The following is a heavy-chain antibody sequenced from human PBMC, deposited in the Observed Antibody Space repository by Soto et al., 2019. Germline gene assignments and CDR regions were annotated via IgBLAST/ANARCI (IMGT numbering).Heavy chain of an antibody. V-gene: IGHV4-4*02. D-gene: IGHD3-10*01. CDR3: ARERAFGESSPGYYYYGMAV. CDR2: IYHSGST. CDR1: GGSISSSSW. J-gene: IGHJ6*02. Sequence: QVQLQESGPGLVKPSGTLSLTSAVSGGSISSSSWWSGFGKTQGKGMEWIGEIYHSGSTNYNPSLKSRVTISVDKSTNQFSLKLSSVSAADTAVYYCARERAFGESSPGYYYYGMAVWGQGTTVTVSS.